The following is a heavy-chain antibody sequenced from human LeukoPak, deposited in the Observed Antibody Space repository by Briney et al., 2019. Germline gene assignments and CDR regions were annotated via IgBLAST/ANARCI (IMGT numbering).Heavy chain of an antibody. D-gene: IGHD6-6*01. CDR2: ISYDGRNK. CDR3: AKDRSSSWSLDY. J-gene: IGHJ4*02. Sequence: PGRSLRLSCAASGFTFSRSGMHWVRQAPGKGLEWVAVISYDGRNKHHADSVTGRFTISRDNSKNTLDLQMNSRRAEDTAVYYCAKDRSSSWSLDYWGQGTLVTVSS. V-gene: IGHV3-30*18. CDR1: GFTFSRSG.